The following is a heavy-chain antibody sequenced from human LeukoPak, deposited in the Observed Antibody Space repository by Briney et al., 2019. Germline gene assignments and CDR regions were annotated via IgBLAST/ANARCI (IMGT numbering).Heavy chain of an antibody. V-gene: IGHV3-21*01. CDR2: ITGSGTYI. J-gene: IGHJ4*02. CDR1: GFTFSSYS. CDR3: ARRYFDY. Sequence: GGSLSLSCAASGFTFSSYSMNWVRQAPGKGLEWVSSITGSGTYIYYADSVKGRFTISRDNAKNSLYLQMNSLRAEDTAVYYCARRYFDYWGQGTLVTVSS.